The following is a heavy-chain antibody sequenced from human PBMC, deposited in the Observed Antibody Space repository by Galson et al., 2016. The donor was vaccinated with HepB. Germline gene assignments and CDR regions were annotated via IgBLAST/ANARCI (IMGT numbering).Heavy chain of an antibody. Sequence: ETLSLTCTVFGVSMTYYYWNWIRQPPGKGLEWIGYISNSGSTNYNPSLKSRVTISIDTSKNRFSLKLTSLTAVDTAVYYCARAGIGGAGRGTDNDQWGQGTLVTVSS. J-gene: IGHJ4*01. CDR2: ISNSGST. CDR1: GVSMTYYY. V-gene: IGHV4-4*08. D-gene: IGHD3-10*01. CDR3: ARAGIGGAGRGTDNDQ.